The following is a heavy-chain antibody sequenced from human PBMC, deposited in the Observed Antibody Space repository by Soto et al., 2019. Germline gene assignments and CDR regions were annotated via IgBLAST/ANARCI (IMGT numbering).Heavy chain of an antibody. J-gene: IGHJ4*02. CDR1: GYIFTTYY. CDR3: ARRAAADQPLVY. CDR2: INPSGGLT. V-gene: IGHV1-46*01. D-gene: IGHD6-13*01. Sequence: QVQLVQSGAEVKKPGASVKVSCKASGYIFTTYYIHWVRQAPGQGLEWMGRINPSGGLTSNAQKFQGRVTMTRDTSTTTVYMELSSLRSEDTAVYYCARRAAADQPLVYWGQGTLVTVSS.